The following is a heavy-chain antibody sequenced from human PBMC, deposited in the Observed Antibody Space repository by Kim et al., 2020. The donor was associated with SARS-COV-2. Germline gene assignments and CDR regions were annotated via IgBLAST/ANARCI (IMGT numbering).Heavy chain of an antibody. D-gene: IGHD2-2*01. J-gene: IGHJ4*02. CDR3: ARHGMSQLLYFDY. CDR1: GGSISSSSYY. V-gene: IGHV4-39*01. Sequence: SETLSLTCTVSGGSISSSSYYWGWIRQPPGKGLEWIGSIYYSGSTYYNPSLKSRVTISVDTSKNQFSLKLSSVTAADTAVYYCARHGMSQLLYFDYWGQGTLVTVSS. CDR2: IYYSGST.